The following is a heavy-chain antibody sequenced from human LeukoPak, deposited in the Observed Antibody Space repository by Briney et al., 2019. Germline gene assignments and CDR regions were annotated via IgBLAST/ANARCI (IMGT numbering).Heavy chain of an antibody. V-gene: IGHV4-39*01. CDR3: ASPSKWELSDLGC. D-gene: IGHD1-26*01. CDR1: GCSISSNTYY. Sequence: SETLSLTCTGSGCSISSNTYYWAWIRQPPGKGLEWIGSIYHTGTTYYNPSLKSRVTISVDTSSNRFSLQLRSVTAADTATYYCASPSKWELSDLGCWGRGTLVTVSS. J-gene: IGHJ4*01. CDR2: IYHTGTT.